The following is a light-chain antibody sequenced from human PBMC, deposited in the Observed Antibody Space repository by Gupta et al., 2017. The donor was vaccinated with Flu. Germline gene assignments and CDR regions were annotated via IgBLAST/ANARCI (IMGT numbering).Light chain of an antibody. J-gene: IGKJ2*03. CDR2: AAS. V-gene: IGKV1-39*01. CDR3: QQAYRVPHS. CDR1: QSIANY. Sequence: IQMTQSPSSLSASVGDRVTIPCRASQSIANYLKWYQLKPGKAPKLLIYAASRLQRGVPARFSGSGSETDFSRTISSLKPEDFATYYCQQAYRVPHSFGPGTKLEIK.